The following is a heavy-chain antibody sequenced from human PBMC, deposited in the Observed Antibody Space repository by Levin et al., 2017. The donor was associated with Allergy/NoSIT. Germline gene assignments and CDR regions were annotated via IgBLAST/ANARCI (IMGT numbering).Heavy chain of an antibody. Sequence: ASVKVSCKASGYTFTSYGISWVRQAPGQGLEWMGWISAYNGNTNYAQKLQGRVTMTTDTSTSTAYMELRSLRSDDTAVYYCAREYGPYSNYRRPYFDYWGQGTLVTVSS. CDR2: ISAYNGNT. CDR3: AREYGPYSNYRRPYFDY. D-gene: IGHD4-11*01. V-gene: IGHV1-18*01. J-gene: IGHJ4*02. CDR1: GYTFTSYG.